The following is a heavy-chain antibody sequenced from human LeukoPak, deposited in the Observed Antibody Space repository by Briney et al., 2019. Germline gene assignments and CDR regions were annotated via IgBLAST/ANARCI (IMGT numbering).Heavy chain of an antibody. J-gene: IGHJ4*02. D-gene: IGHD4-17*01. Sequence: ATVKVSCKASGYTFTSYDINWVRQATGQGLEWMGWMNPNSDNTGYAQKFQGRVTMTRNTSISTAYMELSSLRSEDTAVYYCARGLSGYGDYVGYWGQGTLVTVSS. CDR1: GYTFTSYD. CDR2: MNPNSDNT. V-gene: IGHV1-8*01. CDR3: ARGLSGYGDYVGY.